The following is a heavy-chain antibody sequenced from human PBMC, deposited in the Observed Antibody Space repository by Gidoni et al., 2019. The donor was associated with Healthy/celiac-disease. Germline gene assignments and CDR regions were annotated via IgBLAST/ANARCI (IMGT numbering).Heavy chain of an antibody. CDR1: GGSISSYY. Sequence: QVQLQESGPGLLKPSETLSLTCTVSGGSISSYYWSWIRQPPGKGLEWIGYIYYSGSTNYNPSLKRRVTISVDTSKNQFSLKLSSVTAADTAVYYCARGYGDYAAFDIWGQGTMVTVSS. D-gene: IGHD4-17*01. CDR3: ARGYGDYAAFDI. V-gene: IGHV4-59*01. CDR2: IYYSGST. J-gene: IGHJ3*02.